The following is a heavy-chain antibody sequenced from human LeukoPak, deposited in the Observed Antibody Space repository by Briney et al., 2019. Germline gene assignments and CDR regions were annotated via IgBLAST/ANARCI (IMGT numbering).Heavy chain of an antibody. Sequence: PSETLSLTCTVSGYSISSGYYWGWIRQPPGKGLEWIGSIYHSGSTYYNPSLKSRVTISVDTSKNQFSLKLSSVTAADTAVYYCARTSSSGLVGGYYFDYWGQGTLVTVPS. CDR2: IYHSGST. V-gene: IGHV4-38-2*02. CDR3: ARTSSSGLVGGYYFDY. D-gene: IGHD6-19*01. CDR1: GYSISSGYY. J-gene: IGHJ4*02.